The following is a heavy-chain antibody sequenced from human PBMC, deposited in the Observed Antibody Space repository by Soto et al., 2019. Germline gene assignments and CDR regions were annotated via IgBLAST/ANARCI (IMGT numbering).Heavy chain of an antibody. V-gene: IGHV3-30*18. Sequence: QVQLVESGGGVVQPGRSLRLSCAASGFTFSSYGMHWVRQAPGKGLVWMAFISYDGSNKYYADSVKGRFTISRDNSKNTLYLQMNRLRAEDTAVYYCAKAISCVEGTHYCGLDVWGQGTTVTVYS. CDR1: GFTFSSYG. J-gene: IGHJ6*02. CDR2: ISYDGSNK. D-gene: IGHD1-1*01. CDR3: AKAISCVEGTHYCGLDV.